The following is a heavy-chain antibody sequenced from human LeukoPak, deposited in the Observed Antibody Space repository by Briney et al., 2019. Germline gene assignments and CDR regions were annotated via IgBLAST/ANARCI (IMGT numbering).Heavy chain of an antibody. CDR2: INHSGST. D-gene: IGHD3-3*01. CDR1: GESFSGYY. V-gene: IGHV4-34*01. J-gene: IGHJ4*02. Sequence: SETLSLTCAVYGESFSGYYWSWIRQPPGKGLEWIGEINHSGSTNYNPSLKSRVTISVDTSKNQFSLKLSSVNAADTAVYYCARGRVTYYDFWSGYSRTHYFDYWGQGTLVTVSS. CDR3: ARGRVTYYDFWSGYSRTHYFDY.